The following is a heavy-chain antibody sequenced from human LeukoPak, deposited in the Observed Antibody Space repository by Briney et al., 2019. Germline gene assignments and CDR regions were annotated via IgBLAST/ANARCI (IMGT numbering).Heavy chain of an antibody. V-gene: IGHV1-2*02. CDR1: GYTFTGYY. CDR3: ARAQTVDYYDRSGYHVDAFDI. D-gene: IGHD3-22*01. J-gene: IGHJ3*02. Sequence: GASVRVSCKASGYTFTGYYMHWVRQAPGQGLEWMGWINPNSGGTNYAQKFQGRVTMTRETSISTAYMELSRLRSDDTAVYYCARAQTVDYYDRSGYHVDAFDIWGQGRIGSVSS. CDR2: INPNSGGT.